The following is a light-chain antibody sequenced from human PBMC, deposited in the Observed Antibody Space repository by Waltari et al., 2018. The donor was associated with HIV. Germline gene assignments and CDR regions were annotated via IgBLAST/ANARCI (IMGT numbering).Light chain of an antibody. CDR3: QQYYHTLWT. V-gene: IGKV4-1*01. J-gene: IGKJ1*01. CDR1: QSLLYSTKNQTV. Sequence: DIVMTQSPDSLAVSLGERATINCKSSQSLLYSTKNQTVLAWYQQKPRQPPKLLIYWASVRGSGVPDRFSASGSETDFTLTINSLQAEDVALYYCQQYYHTLWTFGRGTKVEIK. CDR2: WAS.